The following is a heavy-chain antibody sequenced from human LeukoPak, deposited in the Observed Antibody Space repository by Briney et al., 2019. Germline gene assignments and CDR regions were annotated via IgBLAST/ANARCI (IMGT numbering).Heavy chain of an antibody. D-gene: IGHD4-17*01. CDR3: VRDHLGYGDYLGTFDY. J-gene: IGHJ4*02. CDR1: GYTVTSYG. CDR2: ISAYNGNT. Sequence: GASVKVSCKASGYTVTSYGISRVRQAAGQGRKWMGWISAYNGNTNYAQKLPGRVTMTTDTSTSTAYMELRSLRSDDTAVYYCVRDHLGYGDYLGTFDYWGQGTLVTVSS. V-gene: IGHV1-18*01.